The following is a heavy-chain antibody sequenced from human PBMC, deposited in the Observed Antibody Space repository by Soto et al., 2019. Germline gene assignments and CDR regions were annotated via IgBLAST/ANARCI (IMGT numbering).Heavy chain of an antibody. CDR2: INSDGSSR. Sequence: EVQLVESGGGLVQPGGALRLSCVESGFTFCTFWMHWGRQARGKGLGWVSRINSDGSSRKYADSVKGRVTISRDNAKNTLYLQLISLRPEDSAVYSCATDFEYWGQGTLVTVSS. CDR1: GFTFCTFW. V-gene: IGHV3-74*03. J-gene: IGHJ4*02. CDR3: ATDFEY.